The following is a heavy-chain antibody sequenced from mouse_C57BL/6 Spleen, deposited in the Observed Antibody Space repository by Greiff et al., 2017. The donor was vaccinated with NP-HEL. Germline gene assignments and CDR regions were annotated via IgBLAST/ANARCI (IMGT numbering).Heavy chain of an antibody. CDR3: ATYGSSYVGY. Sequence: QVQLQQPGAELVMPGASVKLSCKASGYTFTSYWMHWVKQRPGQGLEWIGEIDPSDSYTNYNQKFKGKSTLTVDKSSSTAYMQLSSLTSEDSAVYYCATYGSSYVGYWGQGTTLTVSS. CDR1: GYTFTSYW. D-gene: IGHD1-1*01. J-gene: IGHJ2*01. CDR2: IDPSDSYT. V-gene: IGHV1-69*01.